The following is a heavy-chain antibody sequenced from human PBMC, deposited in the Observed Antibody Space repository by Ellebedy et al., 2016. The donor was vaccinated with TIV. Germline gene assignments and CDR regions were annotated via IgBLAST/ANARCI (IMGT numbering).Heavy chain of an antibody. D-gene: IGHD3-22*01. CDR2: ISSSSSYI. Sequence: GESLKISCAASGFTFSNYAMSWVRQAPGKGLEWVSSISSSSSYIYYADSVKGRFTISRDNSKNTLYLQMNSLRAEDTAVYYCARDRYYYDSSGYRNWYFDLWGRGTLVTVSS. CDR3: ARDRYYYDSSGYRNWYFDL. CDR1: GFTFSNYA. V-gene: IGHV3-21*01. J-gene: IGHJ2*01.